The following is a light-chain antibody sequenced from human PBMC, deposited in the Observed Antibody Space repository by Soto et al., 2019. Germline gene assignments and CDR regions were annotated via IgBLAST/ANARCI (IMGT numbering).Light chain of an antibody. CDR2: AAS. CDR1: QSIHNY. CDR3: QQTDSTPQT. Sequence: DIQMTQSPSSLSASVGDRVTISCRASQSIHNYVSWYQQKPGTAPKLLIRAASTLQSGVPSRFSGSGSGTDFTLTISSLQIEDFATYFCQQTDSTPQTFGQGTDVEI. V-gene: IGKV1-39*01. J-gene: IGKJ1*01.